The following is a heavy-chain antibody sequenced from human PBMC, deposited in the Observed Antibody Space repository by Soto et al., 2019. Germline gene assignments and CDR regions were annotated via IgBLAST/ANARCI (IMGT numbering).Heavy chain of an antibody. CDR2: ISHDGSEK. CDR3: ARAAAYFYHYYYAMDV. D-gene: IGHD6-13*01. Sequence: GGSLRLSCAASRFTFSSYAMDWVRQAPGKGLEWVAVISHDGSEKYYGDSVKGRFTISRDNPKNTVYLQMNSLRPEDTAVYYCARAAAYFYHYYYAMDVWGQGTAVTVS. V-gene: IGHV3-30-3*01. CDR1: RFTFSSYA. J-gene: IGHJ6*02.